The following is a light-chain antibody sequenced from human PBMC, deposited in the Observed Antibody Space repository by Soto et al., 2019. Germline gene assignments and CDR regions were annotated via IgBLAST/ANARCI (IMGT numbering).Light chain of an antibody. Sequence: NFMLTQPHSVSESPGKTVTISCTRSSGSIASNYVQWYQQRPGSAPTTVIYEDNQRPSGVPDRFSGSIDSSSNSASLTISGLKTEDEADYYCQSYDSSNRWVFGGGTTVTVL. J-gene: IGLJ3*02. CDR3: QSYDSSNRWV. CDR1: SGSIASNY. CDR2: EDN. V-gene: IGLV6-57*04.